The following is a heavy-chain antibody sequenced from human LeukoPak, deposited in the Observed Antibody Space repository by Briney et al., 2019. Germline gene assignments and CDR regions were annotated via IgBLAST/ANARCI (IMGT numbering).Heavy chain of an antibody. D-gene: IGHD3-10*01. Sequence: SETLSLTCTVSGGSISSSSYYWGRIRQPPGKGLEWIGSIYYSGSTYYNPSLKSRVTISVDTSKNQFSLKLSSVTAADTAVYYCARRRITMVRGVIQSTHFHYWGQGTLVTVSS. CDR2: IYYSGST. CDR1: GGSISSSSYY. CDR3: ARRRITMVRGVIQSTHFHY. J-gene: IGHJ4*02. V-gene: IGHV4-39*07.